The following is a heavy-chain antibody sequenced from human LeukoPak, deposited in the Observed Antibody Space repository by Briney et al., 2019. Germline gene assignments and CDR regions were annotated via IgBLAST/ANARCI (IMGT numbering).Heavy chain of an antibody. J-gene: IGHJ6*03. CDR3: AKGASRSSWYFSYYYMDV. Sequence: GGSLRLSCAASGFTFSNYAMHWVRQAPGKGLEWVSAISGSGGSTYYADSVKGRFTISRDNSKNTLYLQMNSLRAEDTAVYYRAKGASRSSWYFSYYYMDVWGKGTTVTISS. V-gene: IGHV3-23*01. D-gene: IGHD6-13*01. CDR1: GFTFSNYA. CDR2: ISGSGGST.